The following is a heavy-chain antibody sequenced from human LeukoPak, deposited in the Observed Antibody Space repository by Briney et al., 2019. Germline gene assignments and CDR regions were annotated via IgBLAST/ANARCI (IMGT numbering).Heavy chain of an antibody. CDR3: ARRSTQYDSSGYYYLYYFDY. Sequence: SETLSLTCTVSGGSISSGDYYWSWIRQPPGKGLEWIGYIYYSGSTYYNPSLKSRVTISVDTSKNQFSLKLSSVTAADTAVYYCARRSTQYDSSGYYYLYYFDYWGRGTLVTVSS. CDR2: IYYSGST. D-gene: IGHD3-22*01. V-gene: IGHV4-30-4*01. J-gene: IGHJ4*02. CDR1: GGSISSGDYY.